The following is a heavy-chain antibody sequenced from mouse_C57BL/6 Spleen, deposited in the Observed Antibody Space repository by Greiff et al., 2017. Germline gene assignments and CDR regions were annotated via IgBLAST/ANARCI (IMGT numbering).Heavy chain of an antibody. CDR3: ARWGGVYYDYDWCAY. CDR2: IYPGGGCT. V-gene: IGHV1-63*01. Sequence: VKLQESGAELVRPGTSVKMSCKASGYTFTNYWIGWAKQRPGHGLEWIGDIYPGGGCTNYNEKFKGKATLTADNSSSTAYMQFSGLTSEESAIYYCARWGGVYYDYDWCAYWGQGTLVTVSA. CDR1: GYTFTNYW. D-gene: IGHD2-4*01. J-gene: IGHJ3*01.